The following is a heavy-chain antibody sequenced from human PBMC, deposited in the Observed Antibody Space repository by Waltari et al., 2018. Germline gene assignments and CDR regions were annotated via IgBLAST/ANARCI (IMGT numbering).Heavy chain of an antibody. J-gene: IGHJ4*02. V-gene: IGHV3-74*01. CDR3: VSTGDSGF. CDR2: INKAPSVI. Sequence: QPGGSLRLSCAASGFPFSKYWIYWVRQAPGKDPVWVSRINKAPSVISYADSVKGRVTISRDNAKKMVFLHMNSLRVEDTAVYYCVSTGDSGFWGQGTLVTVSS. CDR1: GFPFSKYW. D-gene: IGHD2-21*02.